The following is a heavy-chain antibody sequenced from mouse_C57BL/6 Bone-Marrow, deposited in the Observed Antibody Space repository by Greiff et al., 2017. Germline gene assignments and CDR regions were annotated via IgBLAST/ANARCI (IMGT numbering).Heavy chain of an antibody. Sequence: VQLQQSGPELVKPGASVKISCKASGYTFTDYYMNWVKQSHGKSLEWIGDINPNNGGTSYNQQFKGKATLTVYKSSSTAYMELRSLTSEDSAVYYCSRITGNYFDYWGQGTTLTVSS. CDR1: GYTFTDYY. J-gene: IGHJ2*01. CDR2: INPNNGGT. D-gene: IGHD4-1*01. V-gene: IGHV1-26*01. CDR3: SRITGNYFDY.